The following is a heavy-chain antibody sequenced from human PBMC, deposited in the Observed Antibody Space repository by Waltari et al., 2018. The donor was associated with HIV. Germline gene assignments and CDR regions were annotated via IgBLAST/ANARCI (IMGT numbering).Heavy chain of an antibody. D-gene: IGHD3-16*01. CDR1: GYTFIGYF. CDR2: LNPRRGDT. Sequence: DQLIQSGTEVKEPGASLRVSCRASGYTFIGYFIHWVRQAPGHGLEWMSDLNPRRGDTEYAQKFRGRVTLTEDTSVNTPYLDLKGLRFDDTATYFCHRPWDSDHWGSDLWGQGTRVNVS. V-gene: IGHV1-2*02. CDR3: HRPWDSDHWGSDL. J-gene: IGHJ4*01.